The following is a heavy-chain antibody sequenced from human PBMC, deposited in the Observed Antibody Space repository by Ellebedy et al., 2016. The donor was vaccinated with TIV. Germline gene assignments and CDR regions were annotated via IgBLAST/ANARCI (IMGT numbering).Heavy chain of an antibody. CDR3: ARARGTMVRGVMGASYYYYGMDV. Sequence: SETLSLXXAVYGGSFSGYYWSWIRQPPGKGLEWIGEINHSGSTNYNPSLKSRVTISVDTSKNQFSLQLNSVTPEDTAVYYCARARGTMVRGVMGASYYYYGMDVWGQGTTVTVSS. V-gene: IGHV4-34*01. CDR2: INHSGST. CDR1: GGSFSGYY. D-gene: IGHD3-10*01. J-gene: IGHJ6*02.